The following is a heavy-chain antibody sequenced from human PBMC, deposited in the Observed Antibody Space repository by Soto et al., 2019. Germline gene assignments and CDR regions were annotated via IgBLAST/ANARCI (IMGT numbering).Heavy chain of an antibody. Sequence: EVQLVESGGGLVQPGGSLRLSCAASGFTFSSYSMNWVRQAPGKGLECVSYISSSSSTIYYADSVKGRFTISRDNAKNSLYLQMNSLRDEDTAVYYCARPNVDIVATTYYYYGMDVWGQGTTVTVSS. CDR2: ISSSSSTI. CDR3: ARPNVDIVATTYYYYGMDV. D-gene: IGHD5-12*01. J-gene: IGHJ6*02. CDR1: GFTFSSYS. V-gene: IGHV3-48*02.